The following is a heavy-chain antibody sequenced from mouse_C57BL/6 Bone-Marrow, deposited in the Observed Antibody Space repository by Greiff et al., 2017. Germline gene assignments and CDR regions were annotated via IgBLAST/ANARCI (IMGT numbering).Heavy chain of an antibody. CDR2: IGPGSGST. J-gene: IGHJ2*01. V-gene: IGHV1-77*01. CDR3: ASSYYYGSTFCDY. Sequence: QVQLQQSGAELVKPGASVKISCKASGYTFTDYYINWVKQRPGQGLEWIGKIGPGSGSTYYNEKFKGKATLTADKSSSTAYMQLSSLTSEDSAVYFCASSYYYGSTFCDYWGQGNTLTVPS. CDR1: GYTFTDYY. D-gene: IGHD1-1*01.